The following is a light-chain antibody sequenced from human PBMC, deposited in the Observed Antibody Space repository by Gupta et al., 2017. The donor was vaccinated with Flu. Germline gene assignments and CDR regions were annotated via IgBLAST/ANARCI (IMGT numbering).Light chain of an antibody. CDR1: QDISNY. CDR2: DAS. CDR3: QQHENLPVIT. V-gene: IGKV1-33*01. J-gene: IGKJ4*01. Sequence: SSLSASVGDRVTITCQASQDISNYLNWNKQKPGKAPKLLIYDASNWETGVPSRFSGSGYGTHFTLTITSRQPEDIAAYYCQQHENLPVITFGRGTKVDIK.